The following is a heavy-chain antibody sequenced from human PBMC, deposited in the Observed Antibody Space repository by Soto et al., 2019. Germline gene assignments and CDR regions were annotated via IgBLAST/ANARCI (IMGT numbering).Heavy chain of an antibody. CDR1: SGSISSSNW. Sequence: SETLSLTCAVSSGSISSSNWWSWVRQPPGKGLEWIGEIYHSGSTNYNPSLKSRVTISVDKSKNQFSLKLSSVTAADTAVYYCARAPYSRSSGGYFQHWGQGTLVTVSS. J-gene: IGHJ1*01. CDR2: IYHSGST. D-gene: IGHD6-6*01. V-gene: IGHV4-4*02. CDR3: ARAPYSRSSGGYFQH.